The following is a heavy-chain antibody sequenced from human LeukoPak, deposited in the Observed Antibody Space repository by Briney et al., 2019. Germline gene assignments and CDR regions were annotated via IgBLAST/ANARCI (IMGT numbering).Heavy chain of an antibody. V-gene: IGHV3-23*01. CDR2: ISGSGGST. D-gene: IGHD3-22*01. J-gene: IGHJ6*02. Sequence: GGSLRLSCAASGFTFSSYAMSWVRQAPGKGLEWVSAISGSGGSTYYADSVKGRFTISRDNSKNTLYLQMNSLRAEDTAVYYCAKYYYDSSGYRGLPYYYHYGMDVWGQGTTVTVSS. CDR3: AKYYYDSSGYRGLPYYYHYGMDV. CDR1: GFTFSSYA.